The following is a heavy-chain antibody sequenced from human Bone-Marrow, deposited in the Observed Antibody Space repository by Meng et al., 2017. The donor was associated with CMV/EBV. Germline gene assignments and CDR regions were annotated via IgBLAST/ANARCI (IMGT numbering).Heavy chain of an antibody. D-gene: IGHD3-22*01. CDR2: INPSGGST. V-gene: IGHV1-46*01. Sequence: ASVKVSCKASGYTFTGFYMQWVRQAPGQGLEWMGVINPSGGSTNYAQKFRGRVIMTRDTSTSTVYMELSSLRSEDTAVYYCASHSGYNDLYYYYGMDVWGQGTTVTVSS. J-gene: IGHJ6*02. CDR3: ASHSGYNDLYYYYGMDV. CDR1: GYTFTGFY.